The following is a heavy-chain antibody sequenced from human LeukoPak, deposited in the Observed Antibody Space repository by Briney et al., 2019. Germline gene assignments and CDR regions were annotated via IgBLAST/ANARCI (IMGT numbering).Heavy chain of an antibody. Sequence: GASVKVSCKASGYTFTSYDINWVRQATGQGLEWMGWMNPNSGNTGYAQKFQGRVTMTRNTSISTAYMELSSLRSEDTAVYYCARGSRKTMVRGPPRRGYYYMDVWGKGTTVTISS. D-gene: IGHD3-10*01. J-gene: IGHJ6*03. CDR2: MNPNSGNT. CDR1: GYTFTSYD. CDR3: ARGSRKTMVRGPPRRGYYYMDV. V-gene: IGHV1-8*01.